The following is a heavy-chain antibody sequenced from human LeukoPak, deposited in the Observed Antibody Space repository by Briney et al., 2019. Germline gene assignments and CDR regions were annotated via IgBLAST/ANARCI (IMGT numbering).Heavy chain of an antibody. V-gene: IGHV3-23*01. CDR3: AKDLRDYYYGSGSKDDY. D-gene: IGHD3-10*01. CDR1: GFTFSSDA. Sequence: GGSLRLSCAASGFTFSSDAMSWVRQAPGKGLEWVSAISGSGGSTYYADSVKGRFTISRDNSKNTLYLQMNSLRAEATAVYYCAKDLRDYYYGSGSKDDYWGQGTLVTVSS. CDR2: ISGSGGST. J-gene: IGHJ4*02.